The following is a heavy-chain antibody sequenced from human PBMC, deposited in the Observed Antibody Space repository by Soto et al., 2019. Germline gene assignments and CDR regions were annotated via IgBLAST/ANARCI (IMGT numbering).Heavy chain of an antibody. Sequence: SETLSLTCAVYGGSFSGYYWSWIRQPPGKGLEWIGEINHSGSTNYNPSLKSRVTISVDTSKNQFSLKLSSVTAADTAVYYCARYRPNWSGYYPFYYYGMDVWGQGTTVTSP. D-gene: IGHD3-3*01. CDR3: ARYRPNWSGYYPFYYYGMDV. CDR1: GGSFSGYY. V-gene: IGHV4-34*01. CDR2: INHSGST. J-gene: IGHJ6*02.